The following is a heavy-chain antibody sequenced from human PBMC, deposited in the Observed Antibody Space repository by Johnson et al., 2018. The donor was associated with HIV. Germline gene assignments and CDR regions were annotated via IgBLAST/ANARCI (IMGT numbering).Heavy chain of an antibody. D-gene: IGHD3-16*01. CDR3: AREATYYDYVWGSYAFDI. Sequence: VTLVESGGGLVKPGGSLRLSCAASGFTVSSNYMSWVRQAPGKGLEWVSVIYSGGSTYYADSVKGRFTISRDNSKNTLYLQMNSLRAEDTAVYYCAREATYYDYVWGSYAFDIWGQGTMVTVSS. V-gene: IGHV3-66*01. CDR1: GFTVSSNY. J-gene: IGHJ3*02. CDR2: IYSGGST.